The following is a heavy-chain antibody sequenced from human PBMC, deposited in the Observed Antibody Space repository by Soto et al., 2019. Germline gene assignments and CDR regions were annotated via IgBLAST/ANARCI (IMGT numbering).Heavy chain of an antibody. CDR3: AKDFGAWSDS. CDR2: ISYDGTDK. Sequence: QVHLVESGGGVVQPGRSLTISCVGSGFAFSTYGMHWVRQAPAKGLEWVALISYDGTDKYYADSVKGRFSISRDNSEQTLSLQMDSLRPEDTAVYYCAKDFGAWSDSWGQGTLVNVSS. J-gene: IGHJ5*02. CDR1: GFAFSTYG. D-gene: IGHD6-19*01. V-gene: IGHV3-30*18.